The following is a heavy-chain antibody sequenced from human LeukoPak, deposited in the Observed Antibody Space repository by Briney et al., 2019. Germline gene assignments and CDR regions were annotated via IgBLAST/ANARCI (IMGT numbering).Heavy chain of an antibody. D-gene: IGHD3-3*01. J-gene: IGHJ4*02. CDR2: INPDSGDT. V-gene: IGHV1-2*02. Sequence: ASVKVSRKASGYSFTGYYIHWVRQAPGQGLEWMGWINPDSGDTEYSQRFQGRITLTSDTSVTTAYMELSSLRSDDTAIFYCATVASIRRFYFDFWGQGTLVTVSS. CDR1: GYSFTGYY. CDR3: ATVASIRRFYFDF.